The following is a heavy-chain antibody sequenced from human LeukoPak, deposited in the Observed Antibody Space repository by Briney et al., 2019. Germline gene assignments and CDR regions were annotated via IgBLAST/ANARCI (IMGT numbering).Heavy chain of an antibody. Sequence: SETLSLTCTVSGGSISRSRDYWGWIRQPPGKGLEWIGSIYYSGSTYYNPSLKSRVTISVDTSKNQFSLKLSSVTAADTAVYYCARAYDFWSAYYFDYWGQGTLVTVSS. CDR1: GGSISRSRDY. D-gene: IGHD3-3*01. CDR3: ARAYDFWSAYYFDY. CDR2: IYYSGST. V-gene: IGHV4-39*07. J-gene: IGHJ4*02.